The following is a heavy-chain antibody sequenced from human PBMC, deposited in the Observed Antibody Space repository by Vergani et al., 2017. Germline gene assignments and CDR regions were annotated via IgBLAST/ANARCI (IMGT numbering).Heavy chain of an antibody. Sequence: QVQLVQSGAEVKKPGASVKVSCKASGYTFSTYGISWVREAPRQGLEWMGCISAYNGNTNYTEKFQGRLTMTTDTSTITAYIELPSLRADYTAVNSCAIDLIENDTDGRSDYWGPGTLVTVSS. V-gene: IGHV1-18*01. D-gene: IGHD2-8*02. J-gene: IGHJ4*02. CDR2: ISAYNGNT. CDR3: AIDLIENDTDGRSDY. CDR1: GYTFSTYG.